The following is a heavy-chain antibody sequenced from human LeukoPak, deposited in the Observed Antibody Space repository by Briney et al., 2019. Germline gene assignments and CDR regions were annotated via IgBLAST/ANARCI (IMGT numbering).Heavy chain of an antibody. J-gene: IGHJ5*02. Sequence: GGSLRLSCEASGFTFSRYDMHWARHATGKGLEWVSDIGTAGDTYYPGSVKGRFTISRENAKNSLYLQMNSLRAGDTAVYYCARGRYCSGGSCYLGSSWFDPWGQGTLVTVSS. D-gene: IGHD2-15*01. CDR2: IGTAGDT. CDR1: GFTFSRYD. V-gene: IGHV3-13*01. CDR3: ARGRYCSGGSCYLGSSWFDP.